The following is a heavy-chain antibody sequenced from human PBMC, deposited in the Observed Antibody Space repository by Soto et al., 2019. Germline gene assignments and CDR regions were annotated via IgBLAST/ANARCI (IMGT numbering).Heavy chain of an antibody. CDR2: IIPIFGTA. CDR3: ARTIFGVVTPNYYYYGMDV. J-gene: IGHJ6*02. V-gene: IGHV1-69*13. CDR1: GGTFSSYA. Sequence: SVKVSCKASGGTFSSYAISWVRQAPGQGLEWMGGIIPIFGTANYAQKFQGRVTITADESTSTAYMELSSLRSEDTAVYYCARTIFGVVTPNYYYYGMDVWGQGTTVTVSS. D-gene: IGHD3-3*01.